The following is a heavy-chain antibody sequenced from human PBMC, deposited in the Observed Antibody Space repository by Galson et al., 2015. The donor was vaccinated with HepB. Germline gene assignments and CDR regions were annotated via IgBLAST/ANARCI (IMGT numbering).Heavy chain of an antibody. Sequence: QSGAEVKKPGESLKISCKGSGYSFTSYWIGWVRQMPGKGLEWMGIIYPGDSDTRYSPSFQGQVTISADKSISTAYLQWSSLKASDTAMYYCARQNFEYSSSSDAFDIWGQGTMVTVPS. D-gene: IGHD6-6*01. J-gene: IGHJ3*02. CDR3: ARQNFEYSSSSDAFDI. CDR1: GYSFTSYW. V-gene: IGHV5-51*01. CDR2: IYPGDSDT.